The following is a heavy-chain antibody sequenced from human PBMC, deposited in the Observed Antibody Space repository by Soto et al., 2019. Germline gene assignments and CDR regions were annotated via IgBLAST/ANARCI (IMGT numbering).Heavy chain of an antibody. CDR2: ISYDGSNK. CDR1: EFSFSSYS. Sequence: GGSLRLSCAASEFSFSSYSMHWVRQAPGKGLEWVAVISYDGSNKYYADSVKGRFTISRDNSKNTLYLQMNSLRAEDTAVYYCARDMEPRYSSSWFRFPNYYYGMDVWGQGTTVTVSS. CDR3: ARDMEPRYSSSWFRFPNYYYGMDV. V-gene: IGHV3-30-3*01. D-gene: IGHD6-13*01. J-gene: IGHJ6*02.